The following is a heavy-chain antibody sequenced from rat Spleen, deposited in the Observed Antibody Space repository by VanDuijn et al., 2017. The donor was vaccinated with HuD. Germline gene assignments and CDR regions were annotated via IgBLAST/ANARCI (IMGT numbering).Heavy chain of an antibody. CDR2: ISSDGSST. J-gene: IGHJ2*01. V-gene: IGHV5-7*01. CDR1: GFTFSDYN. Sequence: EVQLVESGGGLVQPGRSLKLSCAASGFTFSDYNMAWVRQAPKKGLEWVATISSDGSSTYYRDSVKGRFTVSRDNAKSTLYLQMDSLRSEDTATYYCARNWGFDYWGQGVMVTVSS. D-gene: IGHD5-1*01. CDR3: ARNWGFDY.